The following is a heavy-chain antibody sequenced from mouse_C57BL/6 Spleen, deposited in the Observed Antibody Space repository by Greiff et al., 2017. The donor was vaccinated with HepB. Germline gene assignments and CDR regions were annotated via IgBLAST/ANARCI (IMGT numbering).Heavy chain of an antibody. Sequence: QVQLKESGAELARPGASVKLSCKASGYTFTSYGISWVKQRTGQGLEWIGEIYPRSGNTYYNEKFKGKATLTADKSSSTAYMELRSLTSEDSAVYFCAFITTVVATNCWYFDVWGTGTTVTVSS. D-gene: IGHD1-1*01. CDR1: GYTFTSYG. CDR3: AFITTVVATNCWYFDV. V-gene: IGHV1-81*01. CDR2: IYPRSGNT. J-gene: IGHJ1*03.